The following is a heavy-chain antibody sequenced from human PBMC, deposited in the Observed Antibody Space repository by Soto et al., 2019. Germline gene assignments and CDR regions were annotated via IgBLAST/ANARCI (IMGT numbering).Heavy chain of an antibody. V-gene: IGHV3-53*01. D-gene: IGHD3-10*01. CDR1: GFTVGNNY. Sequence: GGSLRLSCAASGFTVGNNYMSWVRQAPGKRLEWVSLIYSTGTTRYADSVKGRFTVSRDNAKNTLYLQMNSLRAEDTAVYYCAKDGRGSGSHYNSFGYWGQGTPVTVSS. CDR2: IYSTGTT. CDR3: AKDGRGSGSHYNSFGY. J-gene: IGHJ4*02.